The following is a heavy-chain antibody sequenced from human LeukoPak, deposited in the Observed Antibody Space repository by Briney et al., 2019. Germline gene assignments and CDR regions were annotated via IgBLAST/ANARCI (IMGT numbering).Heavy chain of an antibody. D-gene: IGHD2-2*01. CDR2: INQSGST. CDR3: ARVGHCSGTRCYPGWFDP. Sequence: PSGTLSLTCAVSGGTLSGYYWSWIRHPPGKGLEWIGEINQSGSTNYNLSPTSRVTMSVDTSKNQFSLKLSSVTAVDTAVYYCARVGHCSGTRCYPGWFDPWGQGTLVTVSS. CDR1: GGTLSGYY. V-gene: IGHV4-34*01. J-gene: IGHJ5*02.